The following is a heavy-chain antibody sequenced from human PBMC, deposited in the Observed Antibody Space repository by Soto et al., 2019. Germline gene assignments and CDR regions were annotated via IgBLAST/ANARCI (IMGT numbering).Heavy chain of an antibody. D-gene: IGHD6-6*01. CDR2: VHYSGST. J-gene: IGHJ4*02. CDR3: AREASEQLGSIDY. V-gene: IGHV4-59*01. CDR1: GTYIDHFY. Sequence: SETLSLTCSVSGTYIDHFYWIWLRQPPGKGLEWIGFVHYSGSTSYNPSLKSRVTISVDRTKNQFTLNLTSMTAADTAIYYCAREASEQLGSIDYWGQGTLATVSS.